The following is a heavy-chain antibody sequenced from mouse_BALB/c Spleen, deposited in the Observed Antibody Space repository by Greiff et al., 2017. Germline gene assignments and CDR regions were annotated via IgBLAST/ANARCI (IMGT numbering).Heavy chain of an antibody. V-gene: IGHV1S137*01. D-gene: IGHD1-2*01. J-gene: IGHJ4*01. Sequence: QVQLKQSGAELVRPGVSVKISCKGSGYTFTDYAMHWVKQSHAKSLEWIGVISTYYGDASYNQKFKGKATMTVDKSSSTAYMELARLTSEDSAIYYCARLTTAPYAMDYWGQGTSVTVSS. CDR3: ARLTTAPYAMDY. CDR1: GYTFTDYA. CDR2: ISTYYGDA.